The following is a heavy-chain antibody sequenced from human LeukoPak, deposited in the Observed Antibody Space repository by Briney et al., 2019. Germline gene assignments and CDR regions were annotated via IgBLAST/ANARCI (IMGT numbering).Heavy chain of an antibody. CDR1: GGSISSSSYY. CDR2: IYYSGST. V-gene: IGHV4-39*07. Sequence: SETLSLTCTVSGGSISSSSYYWGWIRQPPGKGLEWIGSIYYSGSTYYNPSLKSRVTISVDKSKNQFSLKLSSVTAADTAVYYCARARAVATIGMGFDYWGQGTLVTVSS. D-gene: IGHD5-12*01. J-gene: IGHJ4*02. CDR3: ARARAVATIGMGFDY.